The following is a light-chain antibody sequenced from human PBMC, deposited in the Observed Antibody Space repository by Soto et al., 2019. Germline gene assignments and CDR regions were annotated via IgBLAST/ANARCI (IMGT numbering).Light chain of an antibody. Sequence: MTQAPSSLSASIGDRVTITCRASQSISTFLNWYQLKPGKAPTLLIFAASSLQSGVPSRFSGSRSGPDFTLTICSLQPEDCATYYCQQSYSSPPSFGHGTKVDIK. CDR2: AAS. CDR3: QQSYSSPPS. V-gene: IGKV1-39*01. CDR1: QSISTF. J-gene: IGKJ1*01.